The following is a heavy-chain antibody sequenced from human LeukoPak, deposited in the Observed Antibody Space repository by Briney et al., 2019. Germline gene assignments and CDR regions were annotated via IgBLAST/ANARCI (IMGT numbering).Heavy chain of an antibody. J-gene: IGHJ3*02. V-gene: IGHV4-34*01. CDR2: INHSGST. D-gene: IGHD6-19*01. CDR1: GGSFRGYY. Sequence: PSETLSLTCAVYGGSFRGYYWSWIRQPPGKGLDWIGEINHSGSTNYNPSLKSRVTISVDTSKNQFSLKLSSVTAADTAVYYCARAGKGSGWKRYAFDIWGQGTMVTVSS. CDR3: ARAGKGSGWKRYAFDI.